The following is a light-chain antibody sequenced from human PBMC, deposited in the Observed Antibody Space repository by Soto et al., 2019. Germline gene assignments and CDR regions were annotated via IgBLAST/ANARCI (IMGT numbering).Light chain of an antibody. CDR1: SSDVGGYNY. CDR2: DVS. CDR3: CSYAGSPWV. Sequence: QSVLTQRRSVSGSPGQSVTISCTGTSSDVGGYNYVSWYQQHPGKAPKLMIYDVSKRPSGVPDRFSGSKSGNTASLTISGLQAEDEADYYCCSYAGSPWVFGGGTKLTV. J-gene: IGLJ3*02. V-gene: IGLV2-11*01.